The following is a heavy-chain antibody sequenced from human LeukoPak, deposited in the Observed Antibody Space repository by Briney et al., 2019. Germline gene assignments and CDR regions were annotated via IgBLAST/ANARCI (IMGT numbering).Heavy chain of an antibody. V-gene: IGHV5-51*01. J-gene: IGHJ4*02. D-gene: IGHD6-19*01. CDR3: ARKYSSGWPN. CDR2: IYPGDADT. CDR1: GYSFSTYW. Sequence: GESLKISCKGLGYSFSTYWNAWVRQMPGKGLEWMGIIYPGDADTRYSTSFQGQVTISADKSINTVYLQWSSLKASDTAMYYCARKYSSGWPNWGQGTLVTVSS.